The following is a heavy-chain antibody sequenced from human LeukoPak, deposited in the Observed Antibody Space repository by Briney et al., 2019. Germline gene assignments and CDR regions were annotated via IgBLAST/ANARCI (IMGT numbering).Heavy chain of an antibody. Sequence: SETLSLTCTVSGASVSSASYWTWIRPPPGKGVEWITHIYNGVNTNYNPSLKSRVTISVDTSKNQFSLRLNSVTAADTAVYYCARSRAFNSGAFDPWGQGSLVTVSS. CDR1: GASVSSASY. J-gene: IGHJ5*02. CDR3: ARSRAFNSGAFDP. V-gene: IGHV4-61*01. D-gene: IGHD1-26*01. CDR2: IYNGVNT.